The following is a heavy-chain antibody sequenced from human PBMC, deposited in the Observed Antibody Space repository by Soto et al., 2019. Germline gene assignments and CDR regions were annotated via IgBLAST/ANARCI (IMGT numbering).Heavy chain of an antibody. V-gene: IGHV4-59*01. CDR1: GGSISSYY. D-gene: IGHD3-16*01. Sequence: SETLSLTCTVSGGSISSYYWSWIRQPPGKGLEWIGYIYYSGSTNYNPSLKSRVTISVDTSKNQFSLKLSSVTAADTAVYYCARFDYVWGSPSSGAFDIWGQGTMVTVSS. J-gene: IGHJ3*02. CDR2: IYYSGST. CDR3: ARFDYVWGSPSSGAFDI.